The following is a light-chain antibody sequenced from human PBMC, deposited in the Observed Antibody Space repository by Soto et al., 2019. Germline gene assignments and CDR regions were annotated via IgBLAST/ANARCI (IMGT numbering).Light chain of an antibody. J-gene: IGKJ1*01. CDR2: GAS. Sequence: ILLTQSPCSLSLSPGDRATLSCRASQSFSSTFFAWYQQKPGQAPRLLIYGASSRATGIPDRFSGRGSGTDFTPIISRLEPEDFAVYYCQQYASSVTFGQGTKVEIK. CDR3: QQYASSVT. V-gene: IGKV3-20*01. CDR1: QSFSSTF.